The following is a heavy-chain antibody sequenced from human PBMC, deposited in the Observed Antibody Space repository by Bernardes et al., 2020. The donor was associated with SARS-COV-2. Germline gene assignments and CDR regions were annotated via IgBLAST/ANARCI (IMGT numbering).Heavy chain of an antibody. V-gene: IGHV4-39*01. J-gene: IGHJ4*02. CDR2: IDYGGNT. CDR3: ARHRALGRSYDYSDHYSPADH. Sequence: SETLSLTCTVSGGSISSSGYYWGWIRQPPGKGLELIGSIDYGGNTYYNPSLKSRVTISVDTSKNQFSLKLSSVTAADTAVYYCARHRALGRSYDYSDHYSPADHWGRGALVTVSS. CDR1: GGSISSSGYY. D-gene: IGHD3-22*01.